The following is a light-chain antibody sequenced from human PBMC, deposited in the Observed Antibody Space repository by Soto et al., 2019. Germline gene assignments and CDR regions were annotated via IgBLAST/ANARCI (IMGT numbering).Light chain of an antibody. CDR3: QQYTSPLT. CDR2: GAS. CDR1: QSVRRNY. V-gene: IGKV3-20*01. J-gene: IGKJ5*01. Sequence: EIVLTQSPGTLSLSPGERATLSCRASQSVRRNYLAWYQQRPGQAPGLVIYGASSWTTGIPDMFSGSGSGTDFILTISRLEPDDYAPYYCQQYTSPLTFGQGTRLEIK.